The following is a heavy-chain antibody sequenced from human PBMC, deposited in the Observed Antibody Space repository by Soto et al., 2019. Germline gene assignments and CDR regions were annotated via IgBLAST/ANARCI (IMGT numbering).Heavy chain of an antibody. D-gene: IGHD3-10*01. CDR1: GFAFNNYA. V-gene: IGHV3-23*01. J-gene: IGHJ6*02. CDR2: ISASGGRT. Sequence: GGSLRLSCATSGFAFNNYAMSWVRHAPGKGLEWVSGISASGGRTLYADSVKGRFVISRDNSKNTLYLQMNSLRAEDTAVYYCAKDLTYYYGSGRKPYGMDVWGQGTTVTVSS. CDR3: AKDLTYYYGSGRKPYGMDV.